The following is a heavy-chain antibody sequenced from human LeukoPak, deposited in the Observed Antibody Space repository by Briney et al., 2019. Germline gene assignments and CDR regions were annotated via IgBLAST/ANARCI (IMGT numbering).Heavy chain of an antibody. V-gene: IGHV4-59*08. CDR3: VRQSRVMAFVY. CDR2: IYYTGNT. D-gene: IGHD2-8*01. Sequence: PSETLTLTCTVSGVSISNHYSSWIRQPPGKGLEWIGYIYYTGNTNYNPSLKSRVTISEDTSKNQVSLKLSSVTAADTAVYYCVRQSRVMAFVYWGHGKPVTVSS. CDR1: GVSISNHY. J-gene: IGHJ4*01.